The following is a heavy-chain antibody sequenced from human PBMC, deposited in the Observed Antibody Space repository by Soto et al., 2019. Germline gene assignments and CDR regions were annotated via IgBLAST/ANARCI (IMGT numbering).Heavy chain of an antibody. Sequence: QVQLVQSGAEVKKPGASVKVSCKASGYTFTTYYMHWIRQAPGQGPEWMGIIDPRAGRTGYAQRFQGRVTLTSDTSTTTVYMELSSLRSDDTAIYYCARDRDVSSGYPFDSWGQGTLVTVSS. CDR1: GYTFTTYY. V-gene: IGHV1-46*01. J-gene: IGHJ4*02. CDR3: ARDRDVSSGYPFDS. CDR2: IDPRAGRT. D-gene: IGHD3-22*01.